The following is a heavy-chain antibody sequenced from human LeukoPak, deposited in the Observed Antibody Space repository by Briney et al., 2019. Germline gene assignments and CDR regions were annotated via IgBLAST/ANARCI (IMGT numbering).Heavy chain of an antibody. V-gene: IGHV3-48*03. CDR3: ARGGYDILTGYFEFDH. Sequence: GGSLRLSCAASGFTFSSYEMNWVRQAPGKGLEWVSYISSSGSTIYYADSVKGRFTISRDNAKNSLYLQMNSLRAEDTAVYYCARGGYDILTGYFEFDHWGQGTLVTVSS. CDR2: ISSSGSTI. CDR1: GFTFSSYE. J-gene: IGHJ5*02. D-gene: IGHD3-9*01.